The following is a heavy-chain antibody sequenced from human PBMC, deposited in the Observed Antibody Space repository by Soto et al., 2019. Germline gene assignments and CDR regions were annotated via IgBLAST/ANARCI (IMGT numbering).Heavy chain of an antibody. Sequence: GGSLRLSCAASGFTFSSYSMNWVRQAPGKGLEWVSYISSSSSTIYYADSVKGRFTISRDNAKNSLYLQMNSLRAEDTAVYYCARRIAGAGYYFAYGGQGTLVTVSS. D-gene: IGHD6-19*01. CDR3: ARRIAGAGYYFAY. CDR1: GFTFSSYS. J-gene: IGHJ4*02. V-gene: IGHV3-48*01. CDR2: ISSSSSTI.